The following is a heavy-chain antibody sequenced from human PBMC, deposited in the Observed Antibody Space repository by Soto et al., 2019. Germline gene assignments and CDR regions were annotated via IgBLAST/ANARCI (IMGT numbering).Heavy chain of an antibody. Sequence: QVQLVQSGAEVKKPGSSVKVSCKASGGTFSSYAISWVRQAPGQGLEWMGGIIPIFGTANYAQKFQGRVTITADESTSTAYIELSSLRSEDTAVYYCASANIVVVTAIPEYYGMDVWGQGTTVTVSS. V-gene: IGHV1-69*01. CDR2: IIPIFGTA. D-gene: IGHD2-21*02. CDR1: GGTFSSYA. CDR3: ASANIVVVTAIPEYYGMDV. J-gene: IGHJ6*02.